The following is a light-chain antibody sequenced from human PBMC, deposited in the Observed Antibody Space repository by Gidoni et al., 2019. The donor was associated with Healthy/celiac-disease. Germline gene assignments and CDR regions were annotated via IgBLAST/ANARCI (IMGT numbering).Light chain of an antibody. V-gene: IGKV3-20*01. J-gene: IGKJ2*01. Sequence: ELVLTQSPVTLSLSPGERATLSCRASQSFSSSYLAWYQQKPGQAPRLLIYGASSRATGIPDRCRGSGSGTDFTITISRLEPEDFAVYYCQQYGSSPYTFGQXTKLEIK. CDR2: GAS. CDR1: QSFSSSY. CDR3: QQYGSSPYT.